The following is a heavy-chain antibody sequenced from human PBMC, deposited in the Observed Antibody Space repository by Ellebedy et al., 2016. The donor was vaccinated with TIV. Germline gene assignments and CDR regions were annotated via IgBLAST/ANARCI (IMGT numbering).Heavy chain of an antibody. Sequence: GESLKISCAASGLTFSSHAMSWVRQAPGKGLEWVSSITESGGNTYYADSVKGRFTISRDNSKNTLYLQMSSLRSEDTAVYYCAKDRTPGDGYWVFDFWGQGTLVTVST. D-gene: IGHD5-18*01. CDR1: GLTFSSHA. V-gene: IGHV3-23*01. J-gene: IGHJ4*02. CDR3: AKDRTPGDGYWVFDF. CDR2: ITESGGNT.